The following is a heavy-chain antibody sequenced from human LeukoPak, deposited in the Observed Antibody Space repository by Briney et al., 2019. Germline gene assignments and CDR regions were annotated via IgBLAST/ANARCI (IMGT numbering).Heavy chain of an antibody. Sequence: ASVKVSCKASGYSFSSYSMNWVRQAPGQGLEWMGWINTDNGNPTYAQDFTGRFVFSLDTSVSTAYLQISSLKAEDTAVYYCARKREPVVVVVAATDYYYGMDVWGQGTTVTVTS. V-gene: IGHV7-4-1*02. CDR3: ARKREPVVVVVAATDYYYGMDV. CDR1: GYSFSSYS. J-gene: IGHJ6*02. CDR2: INTDNGNP. D-gene: IGHD2-15*01.